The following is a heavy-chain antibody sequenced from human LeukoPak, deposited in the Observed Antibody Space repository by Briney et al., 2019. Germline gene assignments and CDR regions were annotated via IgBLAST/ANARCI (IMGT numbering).Heavy chain of an antibody. Sequence: SVNVSCKASGGTFSSYSISWVRQAPGQGLEWMGRIIPIFGIANHAQKFQGRVTITADKSTSTAYMDLSSLRSEDTAVYYCARDLSRIGSSSVGWFDPWGQGTLVTVSS. J-gene: IGHJ5*02. CDR1: GGTFSSYS. CDR2: IIPIFGIA. D-gene: IGHD6-6*01. CDR3: ARDLSRIGSSSVGWFDP. V-gene: IGHV1-69*04.